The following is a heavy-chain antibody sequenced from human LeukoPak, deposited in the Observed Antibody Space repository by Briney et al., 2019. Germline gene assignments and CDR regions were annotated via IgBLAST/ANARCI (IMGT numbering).Heavy chain of an antibody. D-gene: IGHD4-23*01. CDR2: ISGSGGST. J-gene: IGHJ4*02. Sequence: GGSLRLSCAASGFTFSGYAMSWVRQAPGKGLDWVSAISGSGGSTYYADSVKGRFTISRDNSKNTLYLQMNSLRAEDTALYYCAKDFLRSKVVTPWDYWGQGTLVTVSS. CDR3: AKDFLRSKVVTPWDY. CDR1: GFTFSGYA. V-gene: IGHV3-23*01.